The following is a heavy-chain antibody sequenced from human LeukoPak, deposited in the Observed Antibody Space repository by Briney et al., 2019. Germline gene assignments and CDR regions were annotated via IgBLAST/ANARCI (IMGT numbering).Heavy chain of an antibody. J-gene: IGHJ3*02. CDR1: GFTFRSYW. D-gene: IGHD3-10*01. V-gene: IGHV3-7*04. Sequence: GGSLRLSCAASGFTFRSYWMSWVRQAPGKGLEWVANIKQDGSEKYYVDSVKGRFTISRDNAKNSLYLQMNSLRAEDTAVYYCAREGYGSGSYSAFDIWGQGTMVTVSS. CDR3: AREGYGSGSYSAFDI. CDR2: IKQDGSEK.